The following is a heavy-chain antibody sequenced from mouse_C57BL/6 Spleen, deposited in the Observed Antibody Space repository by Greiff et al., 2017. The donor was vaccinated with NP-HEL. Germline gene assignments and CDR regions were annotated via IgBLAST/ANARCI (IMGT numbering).Heavy chain of an antibody. J-gene: IGHJ3*01. Sequence: VHVKQSGTVLARPGASVKMSCKTSGYTFTSYWMHWVKQRPGQGLEWIGAIYPGNSDTSYNQKFKGKAKLTAVTSASTAYMELSSLTNEDSAVYYCTRVDYGSSYEFAYWGQGTLVTVSA. V-gene: IGHV1-5*01. CDR2: IYPGNSDT. D-gene: IGHD1-1*01. CDR3: TRVDYGSSYEFAY. CDR1: GYTFTSYW.